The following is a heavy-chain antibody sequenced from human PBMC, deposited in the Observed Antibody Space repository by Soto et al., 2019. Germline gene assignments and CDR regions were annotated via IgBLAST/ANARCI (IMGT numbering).Heavy chain of an antibody. CDR1: GLSFSYYY. D-gene: IGHD2-8*02. J-gene: IGHJ4*02. CDR3: ARDKITGLFDY. V-gene: IGHV4-34*01. CDR2: INHSGST. Sequence: SETQSLTCAFYGLSFSYYYLTLLRQPPGTGLEWIGEINHSGSTNYNPSLKSRVTISVDTSKNQFSLKLTSVTAADTAVYYCARDKITGLFDYWGQGTLVTVSS.